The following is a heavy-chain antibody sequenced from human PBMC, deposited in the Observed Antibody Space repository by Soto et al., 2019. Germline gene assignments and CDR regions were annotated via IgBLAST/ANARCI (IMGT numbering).Heavy chain of an antibody. V-gene: IGHV3-53*04. Sequence: GGSLRLSCAASGFTVSSNYMSWVRQAPGKGLEWVSVIYSGGSTYYADSVKGRFTISRHNSKNTLYLQMNSLRAEDTAVYYCARAVAGEYYYYYYMDVWGKGTTVTVS. J-gene: IGHJ6*03. D-gene: IGHD6-19*01. CDR1: GFTVSSNY. CDR3: ARAVAGEYYYYYYMDV. CDR2: IYSGGST.